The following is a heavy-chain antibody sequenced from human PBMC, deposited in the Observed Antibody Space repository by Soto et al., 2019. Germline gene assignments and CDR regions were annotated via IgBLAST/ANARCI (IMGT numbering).Heavy chain of an antibody. CDR2: FYPSGRT. CDR1: GASISDYY. D-gene: IGHD1-20*01. Sequence: SETLSLTCTVSGASISDYYWSWIRQSPGKGLDWIGYFYPSGRTDYNPSLKSRVTISVDTSKNQFSLELNSLTAPDTAVYYCARWSRITPQNDVWGQGALDTPPQ. J-gene: IGHJ4*02. CDR3: ARWSRITPQNDV. V-gene: IGHV4-59*01.